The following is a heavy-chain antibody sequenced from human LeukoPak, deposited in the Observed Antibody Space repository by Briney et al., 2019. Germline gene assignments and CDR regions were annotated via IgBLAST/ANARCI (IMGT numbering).Heavy chain of an antibody. CDR3: ARGKSAGI. CDR2: VNTDGSTT. Sequence: PGGSLRLSCAASGFTFSGSYMHWVRQAPRKGLVWVSRVNTDGSTTTYADSVKGRFTISRDNANNTLYLQMNSLRAEDTAVYYCARGKSAGIWGQGTLVTVSS. J-gene: IGHJ4*02. CDR1: GFTFSGSY. V-gene: IGHV3-74*01.